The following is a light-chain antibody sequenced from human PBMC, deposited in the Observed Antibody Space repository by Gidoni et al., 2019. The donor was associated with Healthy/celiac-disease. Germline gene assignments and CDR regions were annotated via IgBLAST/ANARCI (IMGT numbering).Light chain of an antibody. Sequence: DIQMTQSPSSLSASVGDRVTITCRASQSISSYLNWYQQKPGKAPNLLLYAASSLQIGVPSRFSGSGSGTDVTLTISSLQPEDFATYYCQQSYSTPPYTFGQGTKLEIK. V-gene: IGKV1-39*01. CDR1: QSISSY. CDR3: QQSYSTPPYT. CDR2: AAS. J-gene: IGKJ2*01.